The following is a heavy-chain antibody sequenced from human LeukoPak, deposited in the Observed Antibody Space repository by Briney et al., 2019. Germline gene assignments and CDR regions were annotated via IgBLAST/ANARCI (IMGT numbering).Heavy chain of an antibody. V-gene: IGHV1-2*02. Sequence: ASVKVSCKASGYTFTGYYMHWVRHAPGQGLEWMGWINPNSGGTNYAQKFQGRVTMTRDTSITTAYMELSRLRSDDTAVDYCARDPIDLYYYYYMDVWGKGTTVTVSS. CDR3: ARDPIDLYYYYYMDV. CDR1: GYTFTGYY. CDR2: INPNSGGT. J-gene: IGHJ6*03.